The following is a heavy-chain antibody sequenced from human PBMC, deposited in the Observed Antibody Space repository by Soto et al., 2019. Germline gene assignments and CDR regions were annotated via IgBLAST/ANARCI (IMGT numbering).Heavy chain of an antibody. CDR3: GRTKDYFYGVDV. Sequence: QVQLQESGPGLVKPSGTLSLTCAVSGVSISSSQWWSWVRQPPGKGLEWIGEIYHNERTNYNPSLTSRLTMSLDKSKNQVSLKLSSVTAADTATYYCGRTKDYFYGVDVWGQGTTVTVSS. CDR1: GVSISSSQW. V-gene: IGHV4-4*02. J-gene: IGHJ6*02. CDR2: IYHNERT.